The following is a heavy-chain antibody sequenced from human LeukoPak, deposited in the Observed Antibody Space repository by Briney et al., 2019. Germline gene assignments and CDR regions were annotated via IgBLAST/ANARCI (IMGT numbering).Heavy chain of an antibody. D-gene: IGHD4-23*01. CDR1: GFQFSRYA. V-gene: IGHV3-23*01. CDR3: AKDAGNYGGNSRFDP. J-gene: IGHJ5*02. Sequence: GGSLSLSCVASGFQFSRYAIHWVRQAPGKGLEWVSLVSTGGSTTYYADSVRGRFTISRDNSKNTLYLQMNSLRVEDTAVYYCAKDAGNYGGNSRFDPWGQGTLVTVSS. CDR2: VSTGGSTT.